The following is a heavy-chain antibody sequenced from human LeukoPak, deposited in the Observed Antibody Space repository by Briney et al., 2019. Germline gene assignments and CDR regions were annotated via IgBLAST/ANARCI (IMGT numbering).Heavy chain of an antibody. CDR1: ANTFTSYY. CDR3: ARGGWTPYYGMDV. J-gene: IGHJ6*02. V-gene: IGHV1-46*01. D-gene: IGHD3/OR15-3a*01. Sequence: ASVKVSCKASANTFTSYYIHWVRQAPGQGLEWMGIINFSGGTTTYSQKFQSRVTMTRDTSTSTVYMELRSLTSADTALYFCARGGWTPYYGMDVWGQGTTVTVSS. CDR2: INFSGGTT.